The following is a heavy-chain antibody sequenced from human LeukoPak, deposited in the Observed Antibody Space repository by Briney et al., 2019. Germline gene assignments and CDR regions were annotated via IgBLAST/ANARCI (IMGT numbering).Heavy chain of an antibody. CDR3: SRVREGVRKGDFDY. Sequence: SESLSLTCILSGGSLSSYYWSWIRHPPEGGLEWVGYIFYSGSTNYNPSLKSRVTISVDTSKNQFTLRLSFGSATYTAVYDCSRVREGVRKGDFDYWGQGTLVTVSS. CDR2: IFYSGST. V-gene: IGHV4-59*01. J-gene: IGHJ4*02. CDR1: GGSLSSYY. D-gene: IGHD1-14*01.